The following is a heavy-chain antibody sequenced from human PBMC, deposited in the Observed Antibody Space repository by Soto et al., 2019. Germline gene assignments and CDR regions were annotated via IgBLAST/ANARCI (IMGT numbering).Heavy chain of an antibody. D-gene: IGHD5-12*01. CDR1: GGSISGFY. Sequence: PSETLSLTCTVSGGSISGFYWSWIRQPPGKAPEWIAYIYDSGSANYNPSLRSRVIISVDTSNNQFSLKLTSVTAAAAAVYYCARDGYNSYYFDYWGQGTLVTVSS. J-gene: IGHJ4*02. V-gene: IGHV4-59*01. CDR3: ARDGYNSYYFDY. CDR2: IYDSGSA.